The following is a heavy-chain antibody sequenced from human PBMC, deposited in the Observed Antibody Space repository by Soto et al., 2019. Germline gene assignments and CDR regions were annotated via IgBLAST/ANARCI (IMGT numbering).Heavy chain of an antibody. V-gene: IGHV1-69*01. J-gene: IGHJ4*02. CDR3: ARGFSGYYSSLDY. Sequence: QVHLVQSGAEVKRPGSSVKVSCEASGGSFSSDAITWVRQVPGQGLEWMGGIIPTFGAANYGRQFQARVTISADESTRTVYMELSSLRFDDTAVYYCARGFSGYYSSLDYWGQGTLVTVSS. CDR2: IIPTFGAA. D-gene: IGHD5-12*01. CDR1: GGSFSSDA.